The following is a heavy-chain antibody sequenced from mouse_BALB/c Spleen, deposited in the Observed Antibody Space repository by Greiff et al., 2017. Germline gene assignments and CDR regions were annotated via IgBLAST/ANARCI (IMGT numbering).Heavy chain of an antibody. CDR1: GYTFTSYW. J-gene: IGHJ3*01. V-gene: IGHV1-53*01. CDR3: ARDGYDPAWFAY. D-gene: IGHD2-2*01. CDR2: IDPYNGGT. Sequence: QVQLQQPGSELVRPGASVKLSCKASGYTFTSYWMHWVKQRHGQGLEWIGYIDPYNGGTSYNQKFKGKATLTADKSSSTAYMQLSSLTSEDSAVYYCARDGYDPAWFAYWGQGTLVTVSA.